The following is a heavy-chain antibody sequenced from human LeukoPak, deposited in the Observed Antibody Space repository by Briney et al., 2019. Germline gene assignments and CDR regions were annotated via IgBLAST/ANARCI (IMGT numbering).Heavy chain of an antibody. J-gene: IGHJ4*02. Sequence: GGSLRLSCAASGFTFSSYAMSWVRQAPGKGLEWVSAISGSGGSTYYTDSVKGRFTISRDNAKNSLYLQMNSLRAEDTALYYCTKSVRGVILDYWGQGTLVTVSS. CDR1: GFTFSSYA. CDR3: TKSVRGVILDY. D-gene: IGHD3-10*02. V-gene: IGHV3-23*01. CDR2: ISGSGGST.